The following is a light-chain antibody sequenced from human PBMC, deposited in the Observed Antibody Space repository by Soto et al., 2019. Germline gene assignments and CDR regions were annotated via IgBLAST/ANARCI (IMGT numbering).Light chain of an antibody. V-gene: IGLV2-11*01. Sequence: QSVLTQPRSVSGSPGQSVTISCTGTSSDVGGYDYVSWYQHHPGKAPKVMIYDVTYRPSGVPDRFSGSKSGNTASLTISGLQADDEADYFCCSYAGSYTVLFGGGTKVTVL. J-gene: IGLJ2*01. CDR3: CSYAGSYTVL. CDR1: SSDVGGYDY. CDR2: DVT.